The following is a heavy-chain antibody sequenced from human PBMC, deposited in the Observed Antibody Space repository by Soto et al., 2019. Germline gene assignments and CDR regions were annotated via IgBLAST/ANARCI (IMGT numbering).Heavy chain of an antibody. CDR3: ANNPFSGWDRPDDAFDI. J-gene: IGHJ3*02. CDR2: INPNSGGT. D-gene: IGHD6-19*01. Sequence: QVQLVQSGAEVKKPGASVKVSCKASGYTFTGYYMHWVRQAPGQGLEWMGWINPNSGGTNYAQKFQGWVTMTRDTSISTAYMELSRMRSDDTAVYYCANNPFSGWDRPDDAFDIWGQGTMVTVSS. V-gene: IGHV1-2*04. CDR1: GYTFTGYY.